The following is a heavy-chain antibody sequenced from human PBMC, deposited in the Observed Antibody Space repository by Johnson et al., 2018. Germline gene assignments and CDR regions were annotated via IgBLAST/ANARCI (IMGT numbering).Heavy chain of an antibody. CDR2: ISWNSGSI. V-gene: IGHV3-9*01. CDR1: GFTFDDYA. J-gene: IGHJ4*02. CDR3: ARGGEMTTTIYFDY. Sequence: EVQLVESGGGLVQPGRSLRLSCAASGFTFDDYAMHWVRQAPGKGLEWVSGISWNSGSIGYADSVKGRFTISRDNAKNSLYLQMKSLRAEDTALYHCARGGEMTTTIYFDYWGQGSLVTVSS. D-gene: IGHD5-24*01.